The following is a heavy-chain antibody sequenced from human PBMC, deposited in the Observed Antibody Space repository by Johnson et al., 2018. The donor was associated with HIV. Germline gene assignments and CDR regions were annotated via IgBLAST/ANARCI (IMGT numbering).Heavy chain of an antibody. J-gene: IGHJ3*02. CDR1: GFTFDDYA. D-gene: IGHD6-19*01. CDR3: AKDGHSSGWEGGAFDI. Sequence: VQLVESGGVVVQPGGSLRLSCAASGFTFDDYAMHWVRQAPGKGLEWVSLISWDGGSTYYADSVKGRFTISRDNSKNSLYLQMNSLGAEDTALYYCAKDGHSSGWEGGAFDIWGQGTMVTVSS. V-gene: IGHV3-43D*03. CDR2: ISWDGGST.